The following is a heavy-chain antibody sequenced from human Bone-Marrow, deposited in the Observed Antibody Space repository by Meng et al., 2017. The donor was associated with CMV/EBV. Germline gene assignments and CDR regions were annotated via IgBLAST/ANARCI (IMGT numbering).Heavy chain of an antibody. D-gene: IGHD4-17*01. Sequence: GSLRLSCTVPGGSISSYYWSWIRQPPGKGLEWIGYIYYSGSTNYNPSLKSRVTISVDTSKNQFSLKLSSVTAADTAVYYCARLSYGEHYYYGMDVWGQGTTVTVSS. CDR1: GGSISSYY. CDR3: ARLSYGEHYYYGMDV. CDR2: IYYSGST. J-gene: IGHJ6*02. V-gene: IGHV4-59*01.